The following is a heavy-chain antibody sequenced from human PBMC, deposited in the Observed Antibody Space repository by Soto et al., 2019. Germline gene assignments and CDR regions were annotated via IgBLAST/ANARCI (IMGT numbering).Heavy chain of an antibody. CDR2: LYYSGST. CDR3: ASEAPDRAMVGY. Sequence: QVQLQESGPGLVKPSQTLSLTCTVSAGSISSGGYHWSWIRQHPGKGLEWIGYLYYSGSTNYNPSLKSGVTISVNTCKNEFSLKLSSVTAAGTAVYYCASEAPDRAMVGYWGQGTLVTVSS. D-gene: IGHD5-18*01. J-gene: IGHJ4*02. V-gene: IGHV4-31*03. CDR1: AGSISSGGYH.